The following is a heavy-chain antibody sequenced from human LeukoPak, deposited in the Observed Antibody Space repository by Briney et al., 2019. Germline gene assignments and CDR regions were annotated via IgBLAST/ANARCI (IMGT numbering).Heavy chain of an antibody. V-gene: IGHV3-30*02. CDR1: GFTFSSYG. J-gene: IGHJ4*02. CDR2: IRYVGSNK. Sequence: PGGSLRLSCAASGFTFSSYGMHWVRQAPGKGLEWVAFIRYVGSNKYYADSVKGRFTISRDNSKNTLYLQMNSLRAEDTAVYYCAKDRSGSGWYLKDYWGQGTLVTVSS. D-gene: IGHD6-19*01. CDR3: AKDRSGSGWYLKDY.